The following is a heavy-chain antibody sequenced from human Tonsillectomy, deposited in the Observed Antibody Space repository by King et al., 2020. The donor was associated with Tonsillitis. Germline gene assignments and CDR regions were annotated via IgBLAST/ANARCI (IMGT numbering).Heavy chain of an antibody. J-gene: IGHJ4*02. CDR2: ITSSSSTI. CDR3: ARDPWSPPGVGFDY. D-gene: IGHD2-8*01. CDR1: GFTFSTYS. V-gene: IGHV3-48*01. Sequence: VQLVESGGGLVQPGGSLRLSCAASGFTFSTYSMNWVRQAPGKGLEWVSSITSSSSTIYYADSMRGRFTISRDNAKNSLYLQMNSLRAEDTAVYYSARDPWSPPGVGFDYWGQGTLVTVSS.